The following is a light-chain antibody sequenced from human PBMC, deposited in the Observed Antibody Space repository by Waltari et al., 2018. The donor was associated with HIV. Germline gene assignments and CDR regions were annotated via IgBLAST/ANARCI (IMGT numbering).Light chain of an antibody. CDR3: STWDQSLGILV. CDR2: GS. J-gene: IGLJ3*02. V-gene: IGLV1-36*01. CDR1: SDNLGSYD. Sequence: QSALTQEPSLSGTVGQKVTLSCTGNSDNLGSYDVAWHQQISNGPPKTVIFGSSLPSGIPDRFSGSKSATAASLTMSGLQPEDEADYYGSTWDQSLGILVFGGGTKLTVL.